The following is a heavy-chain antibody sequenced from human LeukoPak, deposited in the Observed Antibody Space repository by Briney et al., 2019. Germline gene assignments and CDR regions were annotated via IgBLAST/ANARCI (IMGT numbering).Heavy chain of an antibody. D-gene: IGHD4-17*01. CDR1: GFTFSSYD. Sequence: GGSLRLSCVASGFTFSSYDMAWVRQAPGKGLEWVFAISNSGDRTFYADSVKGRFTISRDNSKNMVYVQMRSLRAEDTAIYYCAKVLHGDQYVFDYWGQGTLVAVSS. V-gene: IGHV3-23*01. CDR3: AKVLHGDQYVFDY. J-gene: IGHJ4*02. CDR2: ISNSGDRT.